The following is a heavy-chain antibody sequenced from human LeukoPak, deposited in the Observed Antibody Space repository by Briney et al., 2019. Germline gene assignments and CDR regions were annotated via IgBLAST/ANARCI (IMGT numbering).Heavy chain of an antibody. CDR3: ARQYSYDSSGYYPWDY. Sequence: GGSLRLSCVASGFTFSSYWMHWVRQAPGKGLVWVSRINSDGSSTTYADSVKGRFTISRDDAENTLYLQMNSLRAEDTAMYYCARQYSYDSSGYYPWDYWGQGTLVTVSS. D-gene: IGHD3-22*01. CDR1: GFTFSSYW. J-gene: IGHJ4*02. V-gene: IGHV3-74*01. CDR2: INSDGSST.